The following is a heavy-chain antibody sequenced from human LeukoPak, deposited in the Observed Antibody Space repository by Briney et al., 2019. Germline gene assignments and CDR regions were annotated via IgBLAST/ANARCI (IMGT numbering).Heavy chain of an antibody. CDR3: ARAEHYYYSSSCCLGY. Sequence: SVKVSCKASGGTFSCYAISWVRQAPGQGLEWMGVIIPIFGTANYAQKFQGRVTITTDESTSTAYMELSSLRSEDTAVYYCARAEHYYYSSSCCLGYWGQGSLVTVSS. D-gene: IGHD3-22*01. J-gene: IGHJ4*02. CDR1: GGTFSCYA. CDR2: IIPIFGTA. V-gene: IGHV1-69*05.